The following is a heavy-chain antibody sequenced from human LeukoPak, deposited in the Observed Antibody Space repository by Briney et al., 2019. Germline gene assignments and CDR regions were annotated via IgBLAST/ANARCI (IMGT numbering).Heavy chain of an antibody. V-gene: IGHV3-23*01. Sequence: YADSVKGRFTISRDTSKNPLYLQLSSLRAEDTAFYYCAKLPWESGGDRQKYWGQGTLVTVSS. CDR3: AKLPWESGGDRQKY. J-gene: IGHJ4*02. D-gene: IGHD2-21*02.